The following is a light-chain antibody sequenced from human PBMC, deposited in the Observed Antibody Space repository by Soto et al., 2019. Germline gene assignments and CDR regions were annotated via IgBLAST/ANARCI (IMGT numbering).Light chain of an antibody. Sequence: IVLTQSPATLSLSPGETATLSCRASQSISSSLAWYQQKPGQSPRLLIYDASNRATGTPGRFSGSGSGTDFTLIISSLEPEDFAIYYCQQRNNWPRTFGAGTKVDIK. CDR2: DAS. V-gene: IGKV3-11*01. J-gene: IGKJ4*01. CDR1: QSISSS. CDR3: QQRNNWPRT.